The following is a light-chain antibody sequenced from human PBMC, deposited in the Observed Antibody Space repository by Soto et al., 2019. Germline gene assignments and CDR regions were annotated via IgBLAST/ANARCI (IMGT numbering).Light chain of an antibody. CDR3: HQYNNWPPAWT. CDR1: QSVSTY. V-gene: IGKV3-11*01. Sequence: EIVLTQSPATLSLSPGERATLSCRASQSVSTYLGWYQQKPGQAPRLLIYDTSNRVTGVPARFSGSGSGTDFTLTISSLQSEDFAVYYCHQYNNWPPAWTFGQGTKVEIK. CDR2: DTS. J-gene: IGKJ1*01.